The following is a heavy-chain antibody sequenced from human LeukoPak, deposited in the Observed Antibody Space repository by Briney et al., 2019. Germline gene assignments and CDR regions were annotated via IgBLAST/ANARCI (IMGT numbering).Heavy chain of an antibody. CDR3: ARHPDCSSTSCLEGNWFDP. D-gene: IGHD2-2*01. V-gene: IGHV5-51*01. CDR2: IYPGDSDT. J-gene: IGHJ5*02. CDR1: GYSFTSYW. Sequence: GESLKISCKGSGYSFTSYWIGWVRQMPGKGLEWMGIIYPGDSDTRYSPSFQGQVTISADKSISTAYLQWSSLKASDTAMYYCARHPDCSSTSCLEGNWFDPWGQGTLVTVSS.